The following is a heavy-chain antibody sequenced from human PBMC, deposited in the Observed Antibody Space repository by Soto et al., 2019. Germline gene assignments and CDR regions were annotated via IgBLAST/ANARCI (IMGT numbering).Heavy chain of an antibody. V-gene: IGHV3-74*01. CDR2: INTDGRTT. CDR3: ARGSTVSGTVY. CDR1: GFSFGSHY. Sequence: EVQLVESGGGLVQPGGSLRLSCAASGFSFGSHYMHWVRQVPGKGLVWVSCINTDGRTTSYADSVKGRFTISRDNAKSTLYLQMNSLGAEDTAVYYCARGSTVSGTVYWGQGTLVTVSS. D-gene: IGHD6-19*01. J-gene: IGHJ4*02.